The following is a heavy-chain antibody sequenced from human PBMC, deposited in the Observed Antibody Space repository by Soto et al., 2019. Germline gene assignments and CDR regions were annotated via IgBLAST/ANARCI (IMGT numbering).Heavy chain of an antibody. CDR1: GYTFTSYG. CDR3: ARGYYGSGSYAKDYYYYGMDV. CDR2: ISAYNGNT. V-gene: IGHV1-18*01. Sequence: GASVKVSCKASGYTFTSYGISWVRQAPGQGLEWMGWISAYNGNTNYAQKLQGRVTMTTDTSTSTAYMELRSLRSDDTAVYCCARGYYGSGSYAKDYYYYGMDVWGQGTTVTVSS. D-gene: IGHD3-10*01. J-gene: IGHJ6*02.